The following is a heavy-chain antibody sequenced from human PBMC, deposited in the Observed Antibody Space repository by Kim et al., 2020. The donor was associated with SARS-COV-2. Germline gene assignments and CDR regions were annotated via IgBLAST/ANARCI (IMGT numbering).Heavy chain of an antibody. J-gene: IGHJ4*02. D-gene: IGHD6-25*01. CDR3: ARGPSGGVPEPFDC. V-gene: IGHV4-34*01. Sequence: NPSLKSRVTISVDTSKNQFSLKLSSVTAADTAVYYCARGPSGGVPEPFDCWGQGTLVTVSS.